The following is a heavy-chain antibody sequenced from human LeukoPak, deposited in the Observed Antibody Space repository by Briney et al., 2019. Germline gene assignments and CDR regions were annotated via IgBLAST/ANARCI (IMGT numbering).Heavy chain of an antibody. CDR2: IYTSGST. Sequence: SETLSLTCTVSGGSISSYYWSWIRQPAGKGLEWIGRIYTSGSTNYNPSLKSRVTMSVDTSKNQFSLKLSSVTAADTPVYYCARSTVVTGKFDFWGQGTLVTVSS. CDR3: ARSTVVTGKFDF. CDR1: GGSISSYY. V-gene: IGHV4-4*07. J-gene: IGHJ4*02. D-gene: IGHD4-23*01.